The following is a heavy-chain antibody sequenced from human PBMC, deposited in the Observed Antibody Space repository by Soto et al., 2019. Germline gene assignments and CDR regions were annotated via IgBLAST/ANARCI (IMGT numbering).Heavy chain of an antibody. CDR3: AKDRTARYCSSTSCYTGIGGMDV. J-gene: IGHJ6*02. CDR1: GFTFSSYS. Sequence: GGSLRLSCAASGFTFSSYSMSWVRQAPGKGLEWVSAISGSGGSTYYADSVKGRFTISRDNSKNTLYLQMNSLRAEDTAVYYCAKDRTARYCSSTSCYTGIGGMDVWGQGTTVTVSS. CDR2: ISGSGGST. D-gene: IGHD2-2*02. V-gene: IGHV3-23*01.